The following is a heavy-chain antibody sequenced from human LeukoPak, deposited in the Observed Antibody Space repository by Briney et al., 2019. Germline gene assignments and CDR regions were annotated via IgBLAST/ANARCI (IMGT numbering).Heavy chain of an antibody. CDR2: MNPNSGNT. V-gene: IGHV1-8*01. Sequence: ASVKVSCKASGYTFTSYDINWVRQATGQGLEWMGWMNPNSGNTGYAQKFQGRATMTRNTSVSTAYMELSSLRSEDTAFYYCARKSSSGSGWNAFDIWGQGTMVTVSS. CDR3: ARKSSSGSGWNAFDI. J-gene: IGHJ3*02. D-gene: IGHD6-25*01. CDR1: GYTFTSYD.